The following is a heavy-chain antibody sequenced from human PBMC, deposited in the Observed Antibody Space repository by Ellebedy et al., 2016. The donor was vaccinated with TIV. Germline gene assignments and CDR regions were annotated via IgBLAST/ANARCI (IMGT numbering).Heavy chain of an antibody. D-gene: IGHD6-13*01. CDR1: GFTFSSYG. CDR3: TNGYSPFDY. V-gene: IGHV3-33*06. Sequence: GESLKISCAASGFTFSSYGMHWVRQAPGKGLEWVAVIWYDGSNKYYADSVKGRFTISRDNSKNTLYLQMNSLRAEDTAVYYCTNGYSPFDYWGQGTLVTVSS. CDR2: IWYDGSNK. J-gene: IGHJ4*02.